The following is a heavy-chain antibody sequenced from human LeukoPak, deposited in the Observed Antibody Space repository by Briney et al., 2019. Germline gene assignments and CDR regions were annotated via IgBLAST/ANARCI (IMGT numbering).Heavy chain of an antibody. D-gene: IGHD6-19*01. J-gene: IGHJ5*02. CDR1: GFTFSSYG. Sequence: GRSLRLSCAASGFTFSSYGMHWVRQAPGKGLEWVAVIWYDGSNKYYADSVKGRLTISRDNSKNTLYLQMNSLRAEDTAVYYCARDKYSSGWRNSNWFDPWGQGTLVTVSS. CDR3: ARDKYSSGWRNSNWFDP. CDR2: IWYDGSNK. V-gene: IGHV3-33*01.